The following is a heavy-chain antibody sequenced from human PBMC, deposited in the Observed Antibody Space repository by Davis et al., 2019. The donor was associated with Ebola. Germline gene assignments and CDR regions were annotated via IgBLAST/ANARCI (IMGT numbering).Heavy chain of an antibody. CDR2: ISYDGSNK. CDR1: GFTFSSYA. J-gene: IGHJ4*02. CDR3: AREGYSSSWPHFDY. Sequence: PGGSLRLSCAASGFTFSSYAMHWVRQAPGKGLEWVAVISYDGSNKYYADSVKGRFTISRDNSKNTLYLQMNSLRAEDTAVYYCAREGYSSSWPHFDYWGQGTLVTVSS. D-gene: IGHD6-13*01. V-gene: IGHV3-30-3*01.